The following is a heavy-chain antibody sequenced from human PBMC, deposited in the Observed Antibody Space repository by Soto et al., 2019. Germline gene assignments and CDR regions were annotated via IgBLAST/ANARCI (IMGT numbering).Heavy chain of an antibody. D-gene: IGHD1-1*01. Sequence: SQTLSLTCAVYGGSFSGYYWSWIRHPTGKGLEWIGKINHSGSTNYNPSLKSRVTISVDTSKNQFSLKLSSVTAADTAVYYCARLPGDWNDAFDIWGQGTMVTVSS. J-gene: IGHJ3*02. V-gene: IGHV4-34*01. CDR3: ARLPGDWNDAFDI. CDR2: INHSGST. CDR1: GGSFSGYY.